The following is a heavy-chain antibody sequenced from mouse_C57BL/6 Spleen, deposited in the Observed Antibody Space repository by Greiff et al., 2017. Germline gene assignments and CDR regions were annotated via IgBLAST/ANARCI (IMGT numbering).Heavy chain of an antibody. CDR3: SRRSNGDYAMDY. J-gene: IGHJ4*01. D-gene: IGHD2-5*01. Sequence: DVMLVESGGGLVKPGGSLKLSCAASGFTFSDYGMHWVRQAPEKGLEWVAYISSGSSTIYYADTVKGRFTISRDNAKNTLFLQMTSLRSEDTAMYYCSRRSNGDYAMDYWGKGTSVTVSS. V-gene: IGHV5-17*01. CDR1: GFTFSDYG. CDR2: ISSGSSTI.